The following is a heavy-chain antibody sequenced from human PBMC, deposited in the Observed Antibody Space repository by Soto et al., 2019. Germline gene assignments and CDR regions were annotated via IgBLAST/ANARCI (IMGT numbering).Heavy chain of an antibody. Sequence: GASVKVSCKASGDTFTNYGFSWVRQAPGQGLEWMGWISVYSGNTNYAQNVQGRVTMTTDTSTSTAYMELRSLRSDDTAVYYCARDRSPYYYDSSSWYPAFDYWGQGTLVTVSS. J-gene: IGHJ4*02. CDR3: ARDRSPYYYDSSSWYPAFDY. V-gene: IGHV1-18*01. CDR2: ISVYSGNT. CDR1: GDTFTNYG. D-gene: IGHD6-13*01.